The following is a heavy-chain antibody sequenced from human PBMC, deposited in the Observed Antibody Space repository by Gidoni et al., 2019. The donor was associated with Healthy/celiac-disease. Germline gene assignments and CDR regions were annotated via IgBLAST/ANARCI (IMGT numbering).Heavy chain of an antibody. CDR3: ARGNYYYDSSGYYHALRGYFDY. CDR1: GFTFSSYS. J-gene: IGHJ4*02. Sequence: EVQLVESGGGLVKPGGSLRLSCAASGFTFSSYSLNWVRQAPGKGLEWVSSISSSSSYIYYADSVKGRFTISRDNAKNSLYLQMNSLRAEDTAVYYCARGNYYYDSSGYYHALRGYFDYWGQGTLVTVSS. CDR2: ISSSSSYI. D-gene: IGHD3-22*01. V-gene: IGHV3-21*01.